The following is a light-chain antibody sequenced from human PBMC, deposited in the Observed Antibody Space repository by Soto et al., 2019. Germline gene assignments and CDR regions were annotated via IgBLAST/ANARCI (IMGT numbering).Light chain of an antibody. Sequence: EIVLTQSPGTLSLSPGERATPSCRASQSVSSSYLAWYQQKPGQAPRLLIYGASSRATGIPDSFSGSGSGTDFTLTISRLEPEDFAVYYCQQYGSSPLFGQGTKLEIK. CDR3: QQYGSSPL. J-gene: IGKJ2*01. CDR2: GAS. V-gene: IGKV3-20*01. CDR1: QSVSSSY.